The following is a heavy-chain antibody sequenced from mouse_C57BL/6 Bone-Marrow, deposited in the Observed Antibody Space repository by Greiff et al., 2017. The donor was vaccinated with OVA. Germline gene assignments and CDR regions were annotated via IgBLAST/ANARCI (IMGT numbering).Heavy chain of an antibody. V-gene: IGHV7-1*01. CDR3: ARDAIYYYDSSYDWYFDD. J-gene: IGHJ1*03. D-gene: IGHD1-1*01. CDR2: SRNKANDYTT. CDR1: GFTFSDFY. Sequence: EVMLVESGGGLVQSGRSLRLSCATSGFTFSDFYMEWVRQAPGKGLEWIAASRNKANDYTTEYSSSGKGRFIVSRDTFQSILYLQMNALRGEDSAIYYCARDAIYYYDSSYDWYFDDWGTGTTVTVSS.